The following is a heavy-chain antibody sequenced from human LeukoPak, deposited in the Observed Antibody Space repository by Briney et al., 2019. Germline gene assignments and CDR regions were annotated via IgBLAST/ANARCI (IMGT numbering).Heavy chain of an antibody. CDR3: ARVMYSSGWYGDY. Sequence: GGSLRLSCAASGFTFSSYGMHWVRQAPGKGLEWVAVIWYDGSNKYYADSVKGRFTISRDNSKNTLYLQMNSLRAEDTAVYYCARVMYSSGWYGDYWGQGTLVTVSS. CDR2: IWYDGSNK. CDR1: GFTFSSYG. V-gene: IGHV3-33*08. D-gene: IGHD6-19*01. J-gene: IGHJ4*02.